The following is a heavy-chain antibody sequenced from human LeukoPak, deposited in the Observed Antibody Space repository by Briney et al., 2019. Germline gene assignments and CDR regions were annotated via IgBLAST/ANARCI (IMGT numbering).Heavy chain of an antibody. CDR3: ARDVKVDCSSTSCAENYYYYYGVDV. J-gene: IGHJ6*02. D-gene: IGHD2-2*01. V-gene: IGHV4-30-4*01. CDR1: GGSISSGDYY. Sequence: SETLSLTCTVSGGSISSGDYYWSWIRQPPGKGLEWIGYIYYSGSTYYNPSLKSRVTISVDTSKNQFSLKLSSVTAADTAVYYCARDVKVDCSSTSCAENYYYYYGVDVWGQGTTVTVSS. CDR2: IYYSGST.